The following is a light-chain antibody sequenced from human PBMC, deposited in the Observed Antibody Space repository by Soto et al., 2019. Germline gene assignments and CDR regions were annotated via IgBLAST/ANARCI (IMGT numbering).Light chain of an antibody. J-gene: IGKJ4*01. V-gene: IGKV1-6*01. CDR3: LQDYSNPLT. Sequence: AIQMTQSPSSLSASVGDRVIITCRASQGVGRDLGWYQQKPRKAPRLLIYHASTLLSGVPSRFSGSGSGTDFTLSIASLQPEDFATYFCLQDYSNPLTFGEGTKV. CDR2: HAS. CDR1: QGVGRD.